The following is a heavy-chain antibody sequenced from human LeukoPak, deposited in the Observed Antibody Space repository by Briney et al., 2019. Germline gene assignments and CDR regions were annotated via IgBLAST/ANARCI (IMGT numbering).Heavy chain of an antibody. CDR3: ARGASGDYDSSGCRVLMVHFDY. Sequence: SETLSLTCAVYGGSFSGYYWSWIRQPPGKGLEWIGEINHSGSTNYNPSLKSRVTISVDTSKNQFSLKLSSVTAADTAVYYCARGASGDYDSSGCRVLMVHFDYWGQGTLVAVSS. D-gene: IGHD3-22*01. V-gene: IGHV4-34*01. J-gene: IGHJ4*02. CDR2: INHSGST. CDR1: GGSFSGYY.